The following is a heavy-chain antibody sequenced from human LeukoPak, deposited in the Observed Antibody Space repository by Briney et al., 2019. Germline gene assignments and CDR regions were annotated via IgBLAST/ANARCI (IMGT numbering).Heavy chain of an antibody. CDR3: ASDIVVVVAAEGTDYYDY. J-gene: IGHJ4*02. Sequence: GGSLRLSCAASGFTFSSYSMNWVRQAPGKGLEWVSSISSSSSYIYYADSVKGRFTISRDNAKNSPYLQMNSLRAEDTAVYYCASDIVVVVAAEGTDYYDYWGQGTLVTVSS. V-gene: IGHV3-21*01. CDR1: GFTFSSYS. CDR2: ISSSSSYI. D-gene: IGHD2-15*01.